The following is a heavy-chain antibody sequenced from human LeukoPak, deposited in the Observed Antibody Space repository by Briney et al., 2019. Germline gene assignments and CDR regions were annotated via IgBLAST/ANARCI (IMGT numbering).Heavy chain of an antibody. D-gene: IGHD5-18*01. J-gene: IGHJ4*02. CDR2: ISYDGSNK. CDR3: ARDEYSYGYRYYFDY. Sequence: PGGSLRLSCAASGFTFSSYATHWVRQAPGKGLEWVAVISYDGSNKYYADSVKGRFTISRDNSKNTLYLQMNSLRAEDTAVYYCARDEYSYGYRYYFDYWGQGTLVTVSS. V-gene: IGHV3-30*04. CDR1: GFTFSSYA.